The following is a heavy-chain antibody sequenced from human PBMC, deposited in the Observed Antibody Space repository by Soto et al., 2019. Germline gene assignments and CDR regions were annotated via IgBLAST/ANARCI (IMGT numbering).Heavy chain of an antibody. V-gene: IGHV3-23*01. J-gene: IGHJ4*02. D-gene: IGHD1-1*01. Sequence: GSLRLSCAASGFIFSNYAMSWVRQAPGRGLEWVSAISGSGATTYYPDSVKGRFTISRDNSKNTLYLQMNNLRADDTAVYYCTKGGIPRRYNIPKVDFDYWGQGSLVTVSS. CDR1: GFIFSNYA. CDR3: TKGGIPRRYNIPKVDFDY. CDR2: ISGSGATT.